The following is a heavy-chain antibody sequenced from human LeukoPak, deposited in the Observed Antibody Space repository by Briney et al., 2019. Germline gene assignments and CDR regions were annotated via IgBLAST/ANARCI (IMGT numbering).Heavy chain of an antibody. CDR3: AKDMGYSGYDSVDY. V-gene: IGHV3-9*01. CDR2: ISWNSGSI. D-gene: IGHD5-12*01. J-gene: IGHJ4*02. CDR1: GFTFDDYA. Sequence: PGGSLRLSCAASGFTFDDYAMHWVRQAPGKGLEWVSGISWNSGSIGYADSVKGRFTISRDNAKNSLYLQMNSLRAEDTALYYCAKDMGYSGYDSVDYWGQGTLVTVSS.